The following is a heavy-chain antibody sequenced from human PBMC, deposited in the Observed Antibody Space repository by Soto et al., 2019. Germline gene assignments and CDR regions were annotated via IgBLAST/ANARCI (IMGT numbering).Heavy chain of an antibody. Sequence: GGSLRLSCAASGFTFSSYAMSWVRQAPGKGLEWVSAISGSGGSTYYADSVKGRSTISRDNSKNTLYLQMNSLRAEDTAVYYCAKGPEYNLNYLDYGGQETLLTAFS. CDR2: ISGSGGST. CDR3: AKGPEYNLNYLDY. V-gene: IGHV3-23*01. CDR1: GFTFSSYA. J-gene: IGHJ4*01. D-gene: IGHD6-6*01.